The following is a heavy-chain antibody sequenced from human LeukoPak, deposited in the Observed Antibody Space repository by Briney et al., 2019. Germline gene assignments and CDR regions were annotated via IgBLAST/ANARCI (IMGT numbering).Heavy chain of an antibody. CDR2: IYHSGST. J-gene: IGHJ4*02. V-gene: IGHV4-38-2*02. D-gene: IGHD6-13*01. CDR3: ARGGYSSSWERYYFDY. CDR1: GYSISSGYY. Sequence: SETLSLTCTVSGYSISSGYYWGWIRQPPGKGLEWIGSIYHSGSTYYNPSLKSRVTISVDTSKNQFSLKLSSVTPADTAVYYCARGGYSSSWERYYFDYWGQGTLVTVSS.